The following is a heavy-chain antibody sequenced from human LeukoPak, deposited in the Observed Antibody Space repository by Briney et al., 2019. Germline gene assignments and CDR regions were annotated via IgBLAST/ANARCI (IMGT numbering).Heavy chain of an antibody. J-gene: IGHJ4*02. CDR1: GFTFRSHA. CDR2: IYENGGTT. D-gene: IGHD2-21*01. CDR3: AKDFRIGYSAHFDY. Sequence: GSLRLSCVSSGFTFRSHAMSWVRQAPEKGLEFVSGIYENGGTTYYADSVKGRFSISRDNSKNTLYLQMDSLRGEDTAVYYCAKDFRIGYSAHFDYWGQGALVTVSS. V-gene: IGHV3-23*01.